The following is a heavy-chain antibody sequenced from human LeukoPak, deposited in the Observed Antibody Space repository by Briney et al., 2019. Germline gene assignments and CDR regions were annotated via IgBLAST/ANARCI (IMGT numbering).Heavy chain of an antibody. V-gene: IGHV4-61*08. CDR1: GGSISSGGYY. J-gene: IGHJ4*02. CDR2: IYYDGST. CDR3: ARGLNYYDSGGYYFVY. Sequence: SQTLSLTCTVSGGSISSGGYYWSWIRQHPGKGLEWIGYIYYDGSTNYNPSLKSRVTISVDTSKNQFSLKLSSVTAADTAVYYCARGLNYYDSGGYYFVYWGQGTLVTVSS. D-gene: IGHD3-22*01.